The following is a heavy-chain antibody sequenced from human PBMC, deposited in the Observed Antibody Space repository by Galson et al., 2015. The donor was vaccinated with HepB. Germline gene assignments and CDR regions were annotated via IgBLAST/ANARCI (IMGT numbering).Heavy chain of an antibody. CDR2: INPNSGGT. J-gene: IGHJ4*02. CDR3: AGEYYYDSGDFDY. Sequence: SVKVSCKASGYTFTSYGISWVRQAPGPGLEWMGWINPNSGGTNYAQKFQGRVTMTRDTSISTAYMELSRLRSDDTAAYYSAGEYYYDSGDFDYWGQGTLVTVSS. D-gene: IGHD3-22*01. V-gene: IGHV1-2*02. CDR1: GYTFTSYG.